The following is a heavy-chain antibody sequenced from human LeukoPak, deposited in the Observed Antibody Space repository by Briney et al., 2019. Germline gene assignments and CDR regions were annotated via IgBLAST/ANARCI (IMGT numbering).Heavy chain of an antibody. CDR3: ARGRLDTAAGRGNWFDP. CDR2: ISTAGDT. Sequence: GGSLTLSCAASGFTFSSYDMHWVRQAPGKGVEGVSGISTAGDTYYPDSVKGRFTISRENAKNSLYLQMNRLRAGDTAVYYCARGRLDTAAGRGNWFDPWGQGTLVTVSS. V-gene: IGHV3-13*01. J-gene: IGHJ5*02. CDR1: GFTFSSYD. D-gene: IGHD6-13*01.